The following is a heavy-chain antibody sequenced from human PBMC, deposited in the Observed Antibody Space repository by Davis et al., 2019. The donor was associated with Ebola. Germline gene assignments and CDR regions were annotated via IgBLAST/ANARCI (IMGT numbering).Heavy chain of an antibody. Sequence: GGSLRLSCAASGFTFSSYGMHWVRQAPGKGLEWVAVIWYDGSNKYYADSVKGRFTISRDNSKNTLYLQMNSLRAEDTAVYYCARIDYYDSSALGYWGQGTLVTVSS. CDR3: ARIDYYDSSALGY. CDR2: IWYDGSNK. D-gene: IGHD3-22*01. J-gene: IGHJ4*02. CDR1: GFTFSSYG. V-gene: IGHV3-33*01.